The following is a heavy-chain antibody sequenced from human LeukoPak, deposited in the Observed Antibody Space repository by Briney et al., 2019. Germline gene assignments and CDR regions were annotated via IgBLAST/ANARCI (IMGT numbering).Heavy chain of an antibody. CDR3: ARLSGTRAEDYFDY. CDR2: IYYSGST. D-gene: IGHD1-26*01. J-gene: IGHJ4*02. Sequence: SETLSLTCTVSGGSSRSGDYHWSWIRQPPGKGLEWIGSIYYSGSTYYNPSLKSRVTISVDTSKNQFSLKLSSVTAADTAVYYCARLSGTRAEDYFDYWGQGTLVTVSS. V-gene: IGHV4-39*01. CDR1: GGSSRSGDYH.